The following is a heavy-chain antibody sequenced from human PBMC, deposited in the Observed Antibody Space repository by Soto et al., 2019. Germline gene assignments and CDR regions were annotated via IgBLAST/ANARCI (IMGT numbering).Heavy chain of an antibody. CDR1: GFTFSDYY. J-gene: IGHJ6*02. Sequence: PGGSLRLSCAASGFTFSDYYMIWIRQAPGKGLEWVSYISSSSSYTNYADSVKGRFTISRDNAKNSLYLQMNSLRAEDTAVYYCARDHLAVAAVSGMDVWGQGTTVTVSS. CDR3: ARDHLAVAAVSGMDV. D-gene: IGHD6-19*01. CDR2: ISSSSSYT. V-gene: IGHV3-11*06.